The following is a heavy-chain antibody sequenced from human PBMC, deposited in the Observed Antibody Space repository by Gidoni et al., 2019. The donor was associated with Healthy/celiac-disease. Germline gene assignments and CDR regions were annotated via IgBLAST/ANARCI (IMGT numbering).Heavy chain of an antibody. V-gene: IGHV1-2*02. J-gene: IGHJ3*02. D-gene: IGHD5-12*01. CDR2: INPNSGGT. Sequence: QVQLVQSGAEVKKPGASVKVSCKASGYTFTGYYMHWVRQAPGQGLEWMGWINPNSGGTNYAQKFQGRVTMTRDTSISTAYMELSRLRSDDTAVYYCARATLVANYFNAFDIWGQGTMVTVSS. CDR1: GYTFTGYY. CDR3: ARATLVANYFNAFDI.